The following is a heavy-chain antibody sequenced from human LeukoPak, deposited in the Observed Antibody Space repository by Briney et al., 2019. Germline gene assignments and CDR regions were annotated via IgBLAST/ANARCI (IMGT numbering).Heavy chain of an antibody. CDR1: GYTFTGYY. CDR2: INPNSGGT. D-gene: IGHD4-17*01. J-gene: IGHJ6*02. CDR3: ASSEGTVTREYYYYGMDV. V-gene: IGHV1-2*02. Sequence: ASVKVSCKASGYTFTGYYMHWVRQAPGQGLEWMGWINPNSGGTNYAQMFQGRVTMTRDTSISTAYIELSRLRSDDAAVYYCASSEGTVTREYYYYGMDVWGQGTTVTVSS.